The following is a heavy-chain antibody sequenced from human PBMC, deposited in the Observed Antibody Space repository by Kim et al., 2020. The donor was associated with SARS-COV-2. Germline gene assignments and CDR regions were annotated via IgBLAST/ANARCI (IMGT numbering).Heavy chain of an antibody. D-gene: IGHD4-17*01. V-gene: IGHV4-30-4*01. CDR3: ARDRSATVTFSDAFDI. CDR1: GGSISSGDYY. J-gene: IGHJ3*02. Sequence: SETLSLTCTVSGGSISSGDYYWSWIRQPPGKGLEWIGYIYYSGSTYYNPSLKNRVTISVDTSKNQFSLKRSSVTAADTAVYYCARDRSATVTFSDAFDIWGQGTMVTVSS. CDR2: IYYSGST.